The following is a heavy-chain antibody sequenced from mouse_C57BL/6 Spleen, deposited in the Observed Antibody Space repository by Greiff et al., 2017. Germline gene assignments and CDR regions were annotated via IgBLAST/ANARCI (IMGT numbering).Heavy chain of an antibody. J-gene: IGHJ4*01. CDR2: ISSGGSYT. D-gene: IGHD2-4*01. Sequence: EVQLVESGGDLVKPGGSLKLSCAASGFTFSSYGMSWVRQTPDKRLEWVATISSGGSYTYYPDSVKGRFTISRDNAKNTLYLQMSSLKSEDTAMYSCARIYYDYAMGYWGQGASVTASS. CDR1: GFTFSSYG. CDR3: ARIYYDYAMGY. V-gene: IGHV5-6*01.